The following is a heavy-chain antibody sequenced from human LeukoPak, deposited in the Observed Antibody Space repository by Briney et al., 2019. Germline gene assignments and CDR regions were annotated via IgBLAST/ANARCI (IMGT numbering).Heavy chain of an antibody. J-gene: IGHJ2*01. V-gene: IGHV4-61*02. CDR1: GGSISSGSYY. D-gene: IGHD6-13*01. Sequence: PSETLSLTCTVSGGSISSGSYYWRWIRQPAGKGLEWIGRIYTSGSTNYSPSLKSRVTISVDTSKNQFSLKLSSVTAADTAVYYCARGHIAAAGTGYFDLWGRGTLVTVSS. CDR2: IYTSGST. CDR3: ARGHIAAAGTGYFDL.